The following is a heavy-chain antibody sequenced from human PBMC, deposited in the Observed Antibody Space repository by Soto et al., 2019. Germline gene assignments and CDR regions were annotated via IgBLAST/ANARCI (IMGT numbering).Heavy chain of an antibody. J-gene: IGHJ4*02. CDR2: IYTSASI. CDR3: ARVRTVGMSGSPGDS. D-gene: IGHD3-10*01. V-gene: IGHV4-4*07. CDR1: GADINTYS. Sequence: SETLSLTCSVSGADINTYSWTWIRQPAGKGLEWIGRIYTSASINYNPSLKSRVTMSVDTSKNQFSLRLSSVTAADTAVFYCARVRTVGMSGSPGDSWGQGTLVTVSS.